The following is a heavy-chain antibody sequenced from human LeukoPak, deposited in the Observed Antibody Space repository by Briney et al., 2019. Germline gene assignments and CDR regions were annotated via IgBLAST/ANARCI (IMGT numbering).Heavy chain of an antibody. CDR1: GSTFSSYA. CDR2: ISGSGGST. CDR3: AKDGYHNPLDY. D-gene: IGHD2-2*01. V-gene: IGHV3-23*01. Sequence: GGSLRLSCAASGSTFSSYAMSWVRQAPGKGLEWVSAISGSGGSTYYADSVKGRFTIPRDNSKNTLYLQMNSLRAEDTAVYYCAKDGYHNPLDYRGQGTLVTVSS. J-gene: IGHJ4*02.